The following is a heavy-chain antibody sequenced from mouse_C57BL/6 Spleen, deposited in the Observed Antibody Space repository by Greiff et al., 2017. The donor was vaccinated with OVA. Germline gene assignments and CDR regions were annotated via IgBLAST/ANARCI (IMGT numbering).Heavy chain of an antibody. V-gene: IGHV5-4*03. CDR3: ARGTHLDY. J-gene: IGHJ2*01. CDR1: GFTFSSYA. Sequence: EVKLMESGGGLVKPGGSLKLSCAASGFTFSSYAMSWVRQTPEKRLEWVATISDGGSYTYYPDNVKGRFTISRDNAKNNLFLQMSHLKSEDTAMYYCARGTHLDYWGQGTTLTVSS. D-gene: IGHD3-3*01. CDR2: ISDGGSYT.